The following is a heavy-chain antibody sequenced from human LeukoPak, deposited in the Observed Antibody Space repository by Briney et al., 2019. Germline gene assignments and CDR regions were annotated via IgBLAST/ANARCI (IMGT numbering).Heavy chain of an antibody. J-gene: IGHJ5*02. D-gene: IGHD3-10*01. V-gene: IGHV3-48*04. Sequence: GGSLTLSCAASGVTFSSYSRSWVRQPPGKGLEWVSYISSNGNIIYYADSVKGRFTISRDNAKDSLYLQMSSWRGEDTAGYYCGRGGSGHYYKWAGSWFDPWGQGALVTVSS. CDR3: GRGGSGHYYKWAGSWFDP. CDR2: ISSNGNII. CDR1: GVTFSSYS.